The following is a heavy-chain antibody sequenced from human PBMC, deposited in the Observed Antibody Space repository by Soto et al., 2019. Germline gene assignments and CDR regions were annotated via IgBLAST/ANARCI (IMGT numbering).Heavy chain of an antibody. Sequence: SETLSLTCTVSGGSITSGDYFWSWIRQPPGKGLEWIAYIYYTGSTNYNPSLKSRVTISVDTSKNQFSLKLSSVAAADTAVYYCARVGGGGRWFDPWGQGTLVTVSS. CDR2: IYYTGST. D-gene: IGHD3-16*01. J-gene: IGHJ5*02. CDR3: ARVGGGGRWFDP. V-gene: IGHV4-30-4*01. CDR1: GGSITSGDYF.